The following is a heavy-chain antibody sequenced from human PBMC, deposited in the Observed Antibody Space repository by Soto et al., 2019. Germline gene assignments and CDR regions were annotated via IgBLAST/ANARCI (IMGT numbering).Heavy chain of an antibody. D-gene: IGHD2-2*01. CDR1: GGSISSYY. V-gene: IGHV4-59*12. J-gene: IGHJ6*02. Sequence: PSETLSLTCTVSGGSISSYYDNWVRQPPAKGLEWIGYIYYSGSTYYNPSLKSRVTISVDTSKNQFSLKLSSVTAADTAVYYCARDRGVVVPAAPRESYYGMDVWGQGTTVTVSS. CDR2: IYYSGST. CDR3: ARDRGVVVPAAPRESYYGMDV.